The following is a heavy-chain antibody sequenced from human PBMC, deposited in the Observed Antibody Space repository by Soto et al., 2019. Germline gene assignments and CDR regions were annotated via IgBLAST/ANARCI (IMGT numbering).Heavy chain of an antibody. J-gene: IGHJ6*02. V-gene: IGHV1-2*02. CDR3: ARRHSSSWYRRGYYYYGTDV. CDR1: GYTFTGYY. D-gene: IGHD6-13*01. Sequence: ASVKVPCKASGYTFTGYYMHWVRQAPGQGLEWMGWINPNSGGTNYAQKFQGRVTMTRDTSISTAYMELSRLRSDDTAVYYCARRHSSSWYRRGYYYYGTDVWGQGTTVTVYS. CDR2: INPNSGGT.